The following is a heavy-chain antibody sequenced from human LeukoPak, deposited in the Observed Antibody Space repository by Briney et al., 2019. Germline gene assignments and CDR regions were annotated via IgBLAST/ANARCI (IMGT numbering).Heavy chain of an antibody. Sequence: SQTLSLTCTVSGGSISSGDYYWSWIRQPPGKGLEWIGYIYYSGSTYYNPSLKSRVTISVDTSKNQFSLKLSSVTAADTAVYYCARNSGSLPYYYYYYMDVWGXGTTVTVSS. V-gene: IGHV4-30-4*08. CDR3: ARNSGSLPYYYYYYMDV. CDR2: IYYSGST. D-gene: IGHD1-26*01. CDR1: GGSISSGDYY. J-gene: IGHJ6*03.